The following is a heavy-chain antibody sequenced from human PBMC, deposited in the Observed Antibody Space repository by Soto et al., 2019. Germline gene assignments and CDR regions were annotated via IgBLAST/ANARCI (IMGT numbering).Heavy chain of an antibody. CDR3: ARDMRSSGWHWYFDL. CDR1: GFTVSSNY. J-gene: IGHJ2*01. D-gene: IGHD6-19*01. V-gene: IGHV3-53*01. Sequence: AGGSLRLSCAASGFTVSSNYMSWVRQAPGKGLEWVSVIYSGGSTYYADSVKGRFTISRDNSKNTLYLQMNSLRAEDTAVYYCARDMRSSGWHWYFDLWGRGTLVTVSS. CDR2: IYSGGST.